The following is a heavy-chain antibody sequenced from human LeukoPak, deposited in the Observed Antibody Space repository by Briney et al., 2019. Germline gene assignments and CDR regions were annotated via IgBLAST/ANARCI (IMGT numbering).Heavy chain of an antibody. D-gene: IGHD2-15*01. CDR2: ISAYNGNT. CDR3: ARDRPHDGVVVVAATPYYYYYYGMDV. Sequence: ASVKVSCKASGYTFTSYGISWVRQAPGQGLEWMGWISAYNGNTNYAQKLQGRVTMTTDTSTSTAYMELRSLRSDDTAVYYCARDRPHDGVVVVAATPYYYYYYGMDVWGQGTTVTVSS. J-gene: IGHJ6*02. CDR1: GYTFTSYG. V-gene: IGHV1-18*01.